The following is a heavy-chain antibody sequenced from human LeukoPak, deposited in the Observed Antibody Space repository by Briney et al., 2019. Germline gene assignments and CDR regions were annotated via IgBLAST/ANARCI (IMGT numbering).Heavy chain of an antibody. CDR1: GFTFSTYE. V-gene: IGHV3-23*01. J-gene: IGHJ4*02. D-gene: IGHD2-15*01. Sequence: GGSLRLSCAASGFTFSTYEMNWVRQAPGKGLEWVSAISGSGSITYYADSVKGRFSISRDNSKSTLYLQMNSLRAEDTAVYYCAKEVEVLAATGFDYWGQGTLVTVSS. CDR2: ISGSGSIT. CDR3: AKEVEVLAATGFDY.